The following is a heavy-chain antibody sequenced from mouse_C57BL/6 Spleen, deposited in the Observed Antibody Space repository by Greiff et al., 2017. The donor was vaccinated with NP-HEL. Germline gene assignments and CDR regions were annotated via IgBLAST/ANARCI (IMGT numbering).Heavy chain of an antibody. Sequence: VQLQQPGTELVKPGASVKLSCKASGYTFTSYWMHWVTQRPGQGLEWIGMIHPNSGSTNYNEKFKSKATLTVDKSSSTAYMQLSSLTSEDSAVYYCARPDYDDGYWYFDVWGTGTTVTVSS. V-gene: IGHV1-64*01. J-gene: IGHJ1*03. CDR3: ARPDYDDGYWYFDV. CDR2: IHPNSGST. CDR1: GYTFTSYW. D-gene: IGHD2-4*01.